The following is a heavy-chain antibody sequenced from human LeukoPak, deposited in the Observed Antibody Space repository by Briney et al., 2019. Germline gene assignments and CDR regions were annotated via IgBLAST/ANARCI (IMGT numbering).Heavy chain of an antibody. Sequence: PGGSLRLSCAASGFTFSSYGIHWVRQAPGKGLEWVAFIQNDGSEAFYADSVKGRFTISRDNAKNSLYLQMNSLRAEDTALYYCAKDIRAIAAAIDYWGQGTLVTVSS. CDR3: AKDIRAIAAAIDY. CDR2: IQNDGSEA. CDR1: GFTFSSYG. D-gene: IGHD6-13*01. V-gene: IGHV3-30*02. J-gene: IGHJ4*02.